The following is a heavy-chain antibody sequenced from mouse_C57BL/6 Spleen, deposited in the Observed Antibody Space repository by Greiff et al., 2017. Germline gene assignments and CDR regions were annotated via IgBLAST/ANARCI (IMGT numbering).Heavy chain of an antibody. D-gene: IGHD2-1*01. Sequence: VQLQQSGAELVKPGASVKLSCTASGFNIKDYNMHWVKQRTEQGLEWIGRIDPEDGETKYAPKFQGKATITADTTSNTAYLQLSSLTSEDTAVYYSARSYGRPRYFDYWGQGTTLTVSS. V-gene: IGHV14-2*01. CDR3: ARSYGRPRYFDY. CDR2: IDPEDGET. CDR1: GFNIKDYN. J-gene: IGHJ2*01.